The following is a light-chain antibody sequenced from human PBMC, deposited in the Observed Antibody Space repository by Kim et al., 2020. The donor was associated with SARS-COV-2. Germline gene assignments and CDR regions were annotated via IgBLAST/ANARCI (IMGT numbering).Light chain of an antibody. V-gene: IGKV1-39*01. CDR2: GAS. J-gene: IGKJ2*01. CDR3: QQTYTFPFT. Sequence: YTSVGDGVTITCRASQNINKFLNWYQQEAGKAPKLLIYGASTLERGVPSRFTGRGSGTNFTLTISSLQREDFASYFCQQTYTFPFTFGQGTKLEI. CDR1: QNINKF.